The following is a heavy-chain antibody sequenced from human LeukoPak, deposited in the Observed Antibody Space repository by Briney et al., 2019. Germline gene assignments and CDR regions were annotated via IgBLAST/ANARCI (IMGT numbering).Heavy chain of an antibody. CDR2: IWYDGSNK. Sequence: GRSLRLSCAASGFSFGTYGMHWVRQAPGKGLDWVAVIWYDGSNKYYADSVKGRFTISRDNSRNTLYLQMDSLRAEDTAVYYCARAVGPFDYWGQGILVTVSS. D-gene: IGHD3-16*01. V-gene: IGHV3-33*01. CDR3: ARAVGPFDY. CDR1: GFSFGTYG. J-gene: IGHJ4*02.